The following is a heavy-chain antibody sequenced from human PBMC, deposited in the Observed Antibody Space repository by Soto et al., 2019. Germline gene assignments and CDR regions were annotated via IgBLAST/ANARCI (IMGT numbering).Heavy chain of an antibody. Sequence: LGESLKISCKGSGYSFTSDWIGWVHQMPGKGLEWMGIIYPGDSDTRYSPSFQGQVTISADKSISTAYLQWSSLKASDTAMYYCASGPRGTATLVDYYGMDVWGQGTTVTVSS. CDR3: ASGPRGTATLVDYYGMDV. CDR1: GYSFTSDW. D-gene: IGHD5-18*01. V-gene: IGHV5-51*07. CDR2: IYPGDSDT. J-gene: IGHJ6*02.